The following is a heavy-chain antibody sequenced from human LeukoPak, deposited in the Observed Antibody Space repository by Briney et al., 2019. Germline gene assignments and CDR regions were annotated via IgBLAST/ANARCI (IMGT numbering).Heavy chain of an antibody. J-gene: IGHJ4*02. CDR2: IYPGDGST. V-gene: IGHV1-46*01. CDR3: ARDQEGFDY. CDR1: GYTFTSNY. Sequence: GASVKVSCKASGYTFTSNYIHWVRQAPGQGLEWMGMIYPGDGSTSYAQKLQGRVTVTRDTSTSTVHMELSGLRSEDTAVYYCARDQEGFDYWGQGTLVTVSS.